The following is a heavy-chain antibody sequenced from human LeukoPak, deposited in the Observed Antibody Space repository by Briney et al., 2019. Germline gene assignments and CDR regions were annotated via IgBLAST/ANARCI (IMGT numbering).Heavy chain of an antibody. J-gene: IGHJ4*02. V-gene: IGHV3-74*01. D-gene: IGHD3-10*01. Sequence: PGGSLRPSCAASGFTFSNYWMHWVRQAPGEGLGWVSRIDSGGSSTSYADSVKGRFTISRDNAKNTLYLQMNSLRAEDTAVYYCASGFGESSVKPFDYWGQGTLVTVSS. CDR1: GFTFSNYW. CDR3: ASGFGESSVKPFDY. CDR2: IDSGGSST.